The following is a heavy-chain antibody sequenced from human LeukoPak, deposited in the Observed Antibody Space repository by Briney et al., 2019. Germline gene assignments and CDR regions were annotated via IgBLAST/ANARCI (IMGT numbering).Heavy chain of an antibody. Sequence: PGGSLRLSCAASGFTFSSYSMNWVRQAPGKGLEWVSVIYSGGSPYYADSVKGRFTISRDNSKNTLYLQMNSLRAEDTAVYYCARGGSGWSRHFDYWGQGTLVTVSS. J-gene: IGHJ4*02. D-gene: IGHD6-19*01. CDR2: IYSGGSP. CDR1: GFTFSSYS. V-gene: IGHV3-53*01. CDR3: ARGGSGWSRHFDY.